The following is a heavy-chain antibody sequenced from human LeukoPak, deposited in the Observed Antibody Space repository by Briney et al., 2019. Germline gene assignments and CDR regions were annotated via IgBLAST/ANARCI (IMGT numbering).Heavy chain of an antibody. CDR3: ARGRDGYNDY. CDR2: VYSSGSA. CDR1: GGSLSRGSDY. J-gene: IGHJ4*02. Sequence: SETLSLTCTVSGGSLSRGSDYWSWIRQSAGKGLEWIGRVYSSGSANYNPSLKSRLTMAVDTSKNQISLKLSSVTAADTAVYYCARGRDGYNDYWGQGTLVIVSS. D-gene: IGHD5-24*01. V-gene: IGHV4-61*02.